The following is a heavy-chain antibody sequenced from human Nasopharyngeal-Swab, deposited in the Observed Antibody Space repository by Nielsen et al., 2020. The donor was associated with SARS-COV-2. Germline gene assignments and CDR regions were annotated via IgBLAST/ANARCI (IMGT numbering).Heavy chain of an antibody. CDR2: IYYSGST. D-gene: IGHD6-6*01. V-gene: IGHV4-31*02. CDR3: AREDASPTAFFDS. Sequence: RQAPGKGLEWIGYIYYSGSTYYNPSLKSRVTISVDTSKNQFSLKLSSVTAADTAVYYCAREDASPTAFFDSWGQGMLVTVSS. J-gene: IGHJ4*02.